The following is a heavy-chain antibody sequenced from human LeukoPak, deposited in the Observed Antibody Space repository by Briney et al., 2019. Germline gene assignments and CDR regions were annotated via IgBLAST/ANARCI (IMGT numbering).Heavy chain of an antibody. CDR3: ARERLPLHYYDSSGYRLFDY. D-gene: IGHD3-22*01. V-gene: IGHV1-2*06. CDR1: GYTFTGYY. J-gene: IGHJ4*02. CDR2: INPNSGGT. Sequence: GASVKVSCKASGYTFTGYYMHWVRQAPGQGLEWMGRINPNSGGTNYAQKFQGRVTMTRDTSISTAYMELSRLRSDDTAVYYCARERLPLHYYDSSGYRLFDYWGQGTLVTVSS.